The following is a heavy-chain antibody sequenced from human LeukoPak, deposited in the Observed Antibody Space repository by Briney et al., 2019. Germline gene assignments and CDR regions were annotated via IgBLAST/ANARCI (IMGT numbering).Heavy chain of an antibody. CDR3: ASDQCGGDCYPDY. J-gene: IGHJ4*02. CDR1: GYTFTSYY. V-gene: IGHV1-46*01. Sequence: GASMKVSCKASGYTFTSYYMHWVRQAPGQGLEWMGIINPSGGSTSYAQKFQGRVTMTRDTSTSTVYMELSSLRSEDTAVYYCASDQCGGDCYPDYWGQGTLVTVSS. CDR2: INPSGGST. D-gene: IGHD2-21*02.